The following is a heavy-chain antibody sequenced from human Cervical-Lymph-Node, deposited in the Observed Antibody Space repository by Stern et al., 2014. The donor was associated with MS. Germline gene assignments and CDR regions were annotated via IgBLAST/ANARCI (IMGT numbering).Heavy chain of an antibody. CDR1: GFYFSTYW. D-gene: IGHD5-12*01. J-gene: IGHJ4*02. CDR2: IFPRDSDV. Sequence: QLVQSGGDVKKPGESLKISCKGSGFYFSTYWIPWVRQKPGKGYEWMGIIFPRDSDVRYSPSFQGQVTISGDKSVNTAYLQWSSLKSSDTAMYYCARRGDYFDSWGQGTLVTVSS. CDR3: ARRGDYFDS. V-gene: IGHV5-51*01.